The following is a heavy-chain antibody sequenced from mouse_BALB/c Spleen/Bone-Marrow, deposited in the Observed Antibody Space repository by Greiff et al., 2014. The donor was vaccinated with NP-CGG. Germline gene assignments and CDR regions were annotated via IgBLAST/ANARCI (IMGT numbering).Heavy chain of an antibody. J-gene: IGHJ1*01. Sequence: EVKLQESGAELVRPGALVMLSCKASGFNIKDYYMHWVKQRPEQGLEWIGWIDPENGNTIYDPKFQGKASITADTSSNTAYLQLSSLTSEDTAVYYCASGYYGSSPYWYFDVWGAGTTVTVSS. CDR3: ASGYYGSSPYWYFDV. V-gene: IGHV14-1*02. D-gene: IGHD1-1*01. CDR2: IDPENGNT. CDR1: GFNIKDYY.